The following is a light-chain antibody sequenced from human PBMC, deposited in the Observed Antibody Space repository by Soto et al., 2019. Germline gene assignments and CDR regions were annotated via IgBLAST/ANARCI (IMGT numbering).Light chain of an antibody. CDR3: QQSHSTLYT. J-gene: IGKJ2*01. V-gene: IGKV1-39*01. CDR2: AAS. Sequence: DIQMTQSPSSLSASVGDRVTITCRASQSISNYLNWYQQKPGKTPKLLIYAASNLQSGVPSRFSGSGSGTDFTLTISSLQPEDFATYYCQQSHSTLYTFGQGAKLEIK. CDR1: QSISNY.